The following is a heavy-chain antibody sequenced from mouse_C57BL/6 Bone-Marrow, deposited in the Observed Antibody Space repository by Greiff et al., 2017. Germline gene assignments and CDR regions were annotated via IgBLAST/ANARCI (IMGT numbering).Heavy chain of an antibody. J-gene: IGHJ1*03. CDR2: LYPRSGNT. Sequence: QVQLQQSGAELARPGASVKLSCKASGYTFTCYGISWVKQRTGQGLEWIGELYPRSGNTYSNEKFTGKATLTADKATSTAYMELLSLTSEDAAVYFCARSVVARYFDVWGTGTTVTVSS. D-gene: IGHD1-1*01. CDR1: GYTFTCYG. V-gene: IGHV1-81*01. CDR3: ARSVVARYFDV.